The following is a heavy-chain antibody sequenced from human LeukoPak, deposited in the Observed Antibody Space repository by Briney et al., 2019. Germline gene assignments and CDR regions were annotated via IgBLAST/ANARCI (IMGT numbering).Heavy chain of an antibody. Sequence: ASVKVSCKASGYTFTSYGISWVRQAPGQGLEWMGWISAYNGNTNYAQKLQGRVTMTTDTSTSTAYMELRSLRSDDTAVYYCARDRDVSRGALRYDSSGNDHWGQGTLVTVSS. CDR2: ISAYNGNT. CDR3: ARDRDVSRGALRYDSSGNDH. V-gene: IGHV1-18*01. D-gene: IGHD3-22*01. CDR1: GYTFTSYG. J-gene: IGHJ4*02.